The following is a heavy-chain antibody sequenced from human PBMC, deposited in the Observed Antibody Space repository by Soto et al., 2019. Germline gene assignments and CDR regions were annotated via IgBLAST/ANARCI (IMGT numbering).Heavy chain of an antibody. V-gene: IGHV3-30*04. CDR1: GFTFSSFA. Sequence: GGSLRLSCAASGFTFSSFAMHWARQAPGKGLEWVAFISYDGRKNSYADSVKGRFTVSRDNSKNTVYLQMNSLRAEDTAVYYCARGCRSSDCSTNYYYYYGMDVWGHGTTVTVSS. CDR2: ISYDGRKN. J-gene: IGHJ6*02. D-gene: IGHD2-2*02. CDR3: ARGCRSSDCSTNYYYYYGMDV.